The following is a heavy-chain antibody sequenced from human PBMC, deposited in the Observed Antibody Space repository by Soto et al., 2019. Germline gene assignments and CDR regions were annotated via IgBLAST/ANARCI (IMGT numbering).Heavy chain of an antibody. V-gene: IGHV3-11*06. CDR2: ISSSSSYT. CDR3: AGYNWNYGPIDY. Sequence: QVQLVESGGGLVKPGGSLRLSCAASGFTFSDYYMSWIRQAPGKGLEWVSYISSSSSYTNYADSVKGRFTISRDNAKNSLYLQMNSLRAEDTAVYYCAGYNWNYGPIDYWGQGTLVTVSS. J-gene: IGHJ4*02. D-gene: IGHD1-7*01. CDR1: GFTFSDYY.